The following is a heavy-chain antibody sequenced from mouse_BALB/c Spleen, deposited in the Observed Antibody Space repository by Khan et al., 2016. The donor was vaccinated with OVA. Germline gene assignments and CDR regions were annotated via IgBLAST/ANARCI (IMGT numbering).Heavy chain of an antibody. CDR1: GYTFTNYV. CDR3: AREASSWDFSFPY. J-gene: IGHJ3*01. D-gene: IGHD4-1*01. CDR2: LNPDNAGT. V-gene: IGHV1S136*01. Sequence: EVQLQQSGPELVEPGASVKMSCKASGYTFTNYVIHWVKQKPGQGLEWIGYLNPDNAGTRSDEKFKCKAPRTSDIASTSAYLELLSLTSEDSAVYYCAREASSWDFSFPYWGQGTLVTVSA.